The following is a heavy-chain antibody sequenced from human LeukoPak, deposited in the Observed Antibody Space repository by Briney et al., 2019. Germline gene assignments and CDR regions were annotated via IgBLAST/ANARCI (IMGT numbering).Heavy chain of an antibody. J-gene: IGHJ4*02. D-gene: IGHD2/OR15-2a*01. Sequence: SVKVSCKASGGTFSSYAISWVRQAPGQGLEWMGGIIPIFGTANYAQKFQGRVTMTRDTSISTAYMELSRLRSDDTAVYYCARGRIYYSDYWGQGTLVTVSS. CDR2: IIPIFGTA. CDR3: ARGRIYYSDY. V-gene: IGHV1-69*05. CDR1: GGTFSSYA.